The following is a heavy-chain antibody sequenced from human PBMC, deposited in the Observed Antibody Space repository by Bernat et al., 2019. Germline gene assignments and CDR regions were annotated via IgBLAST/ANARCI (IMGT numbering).Heavy chain of an antibody. Sequence: EVQLSESGGGLVQPGGSLRLSCAASGFTFSSYAMSWARQAPGKGLEWVAGITESGGNTYYADSVKGRFTISRDNSKNKMYLQINSLRAEDTAVYYCAKRYSTSWYVEQWGQGTLVTVSS. CDR2: ITESGGNT. D-gene: IGHD6-13*01. J-gene: IGHJ1*01. CDR3: AKRYSTSWYVEQ. CDR1: GFTFSSYA. V-gene: IGHV3-23*01.